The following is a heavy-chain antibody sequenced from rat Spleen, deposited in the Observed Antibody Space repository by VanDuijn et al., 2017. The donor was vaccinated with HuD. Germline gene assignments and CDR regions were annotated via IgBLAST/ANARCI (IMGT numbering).Heavy chain of an antibody. CDR2: ISYDGSST. J-gene: IGHJ2*01. D-gene: IGHD4-6*01. V-gene: IGHV5-7*01. CDR1: GFTLSDYN. CDR3: ARHWGY. Sequence: EVQLVESDGGLVQPGKSLKLSCAASGFTLSDYNMAWVRQAPKKGLEWVATISYDGSSTYYRDSVKGRFTVSRDNAKSTLYLQMDSLRSEDTATYYCARHWGYWGQGVMVTVSS.